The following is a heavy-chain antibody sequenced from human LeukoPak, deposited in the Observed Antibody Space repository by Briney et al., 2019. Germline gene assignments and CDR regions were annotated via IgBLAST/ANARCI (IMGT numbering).Heavy chain of an antibody. CDR1: GYTFTSYY. J-gene: IGHJ4*02. CDR3: ARDRERYSYGFSIDY. Sequence: GASVKVSCKASGYTFTSYYMHWVRQAPGQGLEWMGIINPSGGSTSYAQKFQGRATMTRDTSTSTVYMELSSLRSEDTAVYYCARDRERYSYGFSIDYWGQGTLVTVSS. V-gene: IGHV1-46*01. D-gene: IGHD5-18*01. CDR2: INPSGGST.